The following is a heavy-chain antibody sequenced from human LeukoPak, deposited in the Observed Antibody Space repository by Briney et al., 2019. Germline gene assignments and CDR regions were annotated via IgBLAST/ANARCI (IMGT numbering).Heavy chain of an antibody. CDR2: ISSSSSYI. CDR1: GFTFSSYS. J-gene: IGHJ4*02. Sequence: GGSLRLSCAASGFTFSSYSMNWVRQAPGKGLEWVSSISSSSSYIYYADSVKGRFTISRDNAKNSQYLQMNSLRAEDTAVYYCARARGPYSGSYSDYWGQGTLVTVSS. D-gene: IGHD1-26*01. CDR3: ARARGPYSGSYSDY. V-gene: IGHV3-21*01.